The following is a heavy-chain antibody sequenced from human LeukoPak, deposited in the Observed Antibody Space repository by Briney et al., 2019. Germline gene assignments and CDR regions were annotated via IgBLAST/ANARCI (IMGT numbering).Heavy chain of an antibody. J-gene: IGHJ4*02. Sequence: GGPLRLSCAAPGVTLSSYAMSWARQAPGKGLEWVSGISSSVSGGNTYYADSVKGRFTISRDNSKNTLYLQMDSLRAEDTAVYYCAKDREYCSGITCTLGDYWGQGTLVTVSS. CDR1: GVTLSSYA. CDR2: ISSSVSGGNT. CDR3: AKDREYCSGITCTLGDY. V-gene: IGHV3-23*01. D-gene: IGHD2-15*01.